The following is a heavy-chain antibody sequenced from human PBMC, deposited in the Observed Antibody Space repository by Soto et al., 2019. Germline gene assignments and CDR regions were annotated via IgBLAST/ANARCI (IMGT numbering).Heavy chain of an antibody. V-gene: IGHV3-53*01. CDR3: ARAWWSSSRWFDP. J-gene: IGHJ5*02. D-gene: IGHD6-6*01. CDR1: GFTVSSNY. Sequence: EVQLVEPGGGLIQPGGSLRLSCEVTGFTVSSNYMSWVRQAPGKGLEWVSVIYRGGTTYSADSVKGRFTISRDDSKNTLYIQMNSLRAEDTAVYYCARAWWSSSRWFDPGGQGTLVTVSS. CDR2: IYRGGTT.